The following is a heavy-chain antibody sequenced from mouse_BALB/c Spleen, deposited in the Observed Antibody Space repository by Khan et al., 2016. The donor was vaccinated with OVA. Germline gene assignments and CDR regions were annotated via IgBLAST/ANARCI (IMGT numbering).Heavy chain of an antibody. Sequence: VQLQESGPELVKPGASVRISCKASDYTFTSYYIHWVKQRPGQGLEWIGWIFPGNVNSNYNERFKGKATLTADKSSSTAYMQLSSLTSEDSAVYFCARAGYGSFAYWGQGTLITVSA. J-gene: IGHJ3*01. CDR3: ARAGYGSFAY. V-gene: IGHV1S56*01. CDR1: DYTFTSYY. D-gene: IGHD2-10*02. CDR2: IFPGNVNS.